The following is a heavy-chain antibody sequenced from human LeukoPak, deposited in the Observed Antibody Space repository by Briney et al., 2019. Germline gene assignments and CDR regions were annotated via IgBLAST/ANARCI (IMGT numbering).Heavy chain of an antibody. J-gene: IGHJ4*02. CDR2: IIPVLDKT. CDR3: ARAGQISTGAYFDY. CDR1: GYTFTSYG. D-gene: IGHD3-10*01. V-gene: IGHV1-69*04. Sequence: SVKVSCKASGYTFTSYGISWVRQAPGQGLEWMGRIIPVLDKTNYAQKFQGRVTITADKTTNTANMDLSTLRSEDTAVYYCARAGQISTGAYFDYWGQGTLVTVSS.